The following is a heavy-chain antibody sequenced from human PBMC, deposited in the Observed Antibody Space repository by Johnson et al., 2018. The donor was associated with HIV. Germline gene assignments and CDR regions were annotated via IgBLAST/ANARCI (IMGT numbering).Heavy chain of an antibody. CDR1: GFTFSGSA. V-gene: IGHV3-73*01. D-gene: IGHD1-26*01. CDR3: TVHSGERTDHDAFDI. J-gene: IGHJ3*02. Sequence: VQLVESGGGLVQPGGSLKLSCAASGFTFSGSAMHWVRQASGKGLEWVGRIRSKANSYATAYAESVKGRFTISRDDSKNTAYLQMNSLKTEDTAVYYCTVHSGERTDHDAFDIWGQGTMVTVSS. CDR2: IRSKANSYAT.